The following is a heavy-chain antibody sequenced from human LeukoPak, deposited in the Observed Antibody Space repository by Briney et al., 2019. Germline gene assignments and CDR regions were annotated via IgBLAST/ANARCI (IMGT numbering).Heavy chain of an antibody. CDR1: GFTFSDYY. D-gene: IGHD6-13*01. J-gene: IGHJ4*02. Sequence: GGSLRLSCAASGFTFSDYYMSWFRQAPGKGLEWVSYIGSGGGPIYYADSVKGRFTISRDNAKSSLYLQMNSLRAEDTVLYYCARALRDSSWYYEYWGQGTLVTVSS. CDR3: ARALRDSSWYYEY. V-gene: IGHV3-11*01. CDR2: IGSGGGPI.